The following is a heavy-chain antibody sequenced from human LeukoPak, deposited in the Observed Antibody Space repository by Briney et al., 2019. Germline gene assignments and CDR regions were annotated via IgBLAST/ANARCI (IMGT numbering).Heavy chain of an antibody. V-gene: IGHV3-23*01. CDR3: ATRPTVGGTTPTFDH. J-gene: IGHJ4*02. D-gene: IGHD1-26*01. Sequence: TGGSLTLSCAASGFTVTSTYITWVRQAPGRGLEWISDISGTGGSTYYADSVKGRFTISRDNAKNALYLQMNTPRAEDTAIYSCATRPTVGGTTPTFDHWGQGTPVTVSS. CDR1: GFTVTSTY. CDR2: ISGTGGST.